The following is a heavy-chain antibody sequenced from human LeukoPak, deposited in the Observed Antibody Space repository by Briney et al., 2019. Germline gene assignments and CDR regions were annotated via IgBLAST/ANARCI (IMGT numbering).Heavy chain of an antibody. J-gene: IGHJ5*02. CDR2: INTNTGNP. Sequence: ASVKVSCKASGYTFTSYAMNWVRQAPGQGLEWMGWINTNTGNPTYAQGFTGRFVFSLDTSVSTAYLQISSLKAEDTAVYYCARGSIGTYYDILTGYYTGWEFDPWGQGTLVTVSS. D-gene: IGHD3-9*01. V-gene: IGHV7-4-1*02. CDR1: GYTFTSYA. CDR3: ARGSIGTYYDILTGYYTGWEFDP.